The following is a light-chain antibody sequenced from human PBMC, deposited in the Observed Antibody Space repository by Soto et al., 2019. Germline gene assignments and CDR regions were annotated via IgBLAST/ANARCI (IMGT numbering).Light chain of an antibody. J-gene: IGLJ1*01. CDR2: SNN. V-gene: IGLV1-44*01. Sequence: QSVLTQPPSASGTPGQRVTISCSGSSSNIGSNTVNWYQQLPGTAPKLLIYSNNQRPSGVPDRFSGSKSGTSASLAISGLQSEDEADYYCVAWDDRLNAHNYVFGTGTKVTVL. CDR3: VAWDDRLNAHNYV. CDR1: SSNIGSNT.